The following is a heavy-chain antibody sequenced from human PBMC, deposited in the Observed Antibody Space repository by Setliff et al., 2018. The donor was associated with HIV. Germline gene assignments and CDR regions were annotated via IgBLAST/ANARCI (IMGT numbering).Heavy chain of an antibody. V-gene: IGHV4-4*08. CDR2: IYTSESS. CDR1: GGSISSHY. J-gene: IGHJ2*01. D-gene: IGHD3-10*01. Sequence: SETLSLTCTVSGGSISSHYWIWIRQPPGKGLEWIGYIYTSESSNYNPSLKSRVTFSVDTSKNQFSLKLSSVTAADTAVYYCARSARFFYASGSRRYFDLWGRGTLVTVSS. CDR3: ARSARFFYASGSRRYFDL.